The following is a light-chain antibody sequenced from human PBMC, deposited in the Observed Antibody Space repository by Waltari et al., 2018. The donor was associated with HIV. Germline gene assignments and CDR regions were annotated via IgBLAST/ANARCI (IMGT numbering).Light chain of an antibody. V-gene: IGLV3-19*01. CDR1: SLSSDY. J-gene: IGLJ3*02. Sequence: SSELTQDPAVSVALGQTVRITCNGYSLSSDYATSWYPQKPGQAPVLVIHGKNTRPSGIPDRFSGSSSGNTASLTITGAQAEDEADYYCNSRDSSAKHHWVFGGGTKLTVL. CDR2: GKN. CDR3: NSRDSSAKHHWV.